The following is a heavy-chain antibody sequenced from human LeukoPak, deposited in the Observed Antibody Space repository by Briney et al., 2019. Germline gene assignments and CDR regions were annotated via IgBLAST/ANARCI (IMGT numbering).Heavy chain of an antibody. V-gene: IGHV4-59*12. Sequence: SETLSLTCIGSGGSISSYYWSWIRQPPGEGLEWIGYTYYSGSTIYNPSLKSRVTISVDTSKNQFSLKLSSVTAADTAVYYCASTPRKIAAAGQRSYYYYYGMDVWGQGTTVTVSS. J-gene: IGHJ6*02. D-gene: IGHD6-13*01. CDR1: GGSISSYY. CDR3: ASTPRKIAAAGQRSYYYYYGMDV. CDR2: TYYSGST.